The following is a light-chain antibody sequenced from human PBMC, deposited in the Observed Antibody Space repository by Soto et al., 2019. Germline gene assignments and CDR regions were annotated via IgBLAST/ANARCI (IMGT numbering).Light chain of an antibody. CDR1: QSVSSS. CDR2: DAS. V-gene: IGKV3-11*01. CDR3: QQRSNWLT. J-gene: IGKJ4*01. Sequence: EIVLTQSPATLSLSPGERATLSCKTSQSVSSSLAWYQQKPGQAPRLLIYDASNRATGIPARFSGSGSGTDFTLTISSLEPEDFAVYYCQQRSNWLTFGGGTKV.